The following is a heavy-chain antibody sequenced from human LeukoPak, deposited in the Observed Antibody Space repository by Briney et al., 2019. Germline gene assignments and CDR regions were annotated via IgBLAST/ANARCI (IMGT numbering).Heavy chain of an antibody. CDR2: IYPGDSDT. D-gene: IGHD2-2*01. J-gene: IGHJ3*02. CDR3: ARLLPGGAFDI. CDR1: GYSFTIYW. Sequence: GESLKISCKASGYSFTIYWIGWVRQMPGKGPEWMGLIYPGDSDTRFSPSFQGQVSFSVDASISTAYLQWTSLRASDSAMYYCARLLPGGAFDIWGQGTMVTVSS. V-gene: IGHV5-51*01.